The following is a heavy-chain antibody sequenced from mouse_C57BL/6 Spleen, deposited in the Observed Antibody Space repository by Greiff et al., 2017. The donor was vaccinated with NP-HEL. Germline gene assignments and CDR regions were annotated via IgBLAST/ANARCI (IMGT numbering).Heavy chain of an antibody. CDR2: ISYDGST. CDR3: ARGDDDGSSAFDY. D-gene: IGHD1-1*01. V-gene: IGHV3-6*01. J-gene: IGHJ2*01. CDR1: GFSITSGYF. Sequence: EVQRVESGPGLVKPSPSLSLTCSVSGFSITSGYFWNLIRQSPGNKLEGMGYISYDGSTKYNPSLKKRITITRDTSKNQFFLKLNSVTTEDTATYYCARGDDDGSSAFDYWGQGTTLTVSS.